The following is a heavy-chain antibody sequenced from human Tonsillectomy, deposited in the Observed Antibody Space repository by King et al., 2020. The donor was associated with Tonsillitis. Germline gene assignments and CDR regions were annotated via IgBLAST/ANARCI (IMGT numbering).Heavy chain of an antibody. CDR3: ASERHYYDSSGYYYGFGMDV. V-gene: IGHV4-31*03. CDR2: IYYSGST. Sequence: QLQESGPGLVKPSQTLSLTCTVSGGSFSSGGYYWSWIRQHPGKGLEWIGYIYYSGSTYHNPSLKSRVAISVDTSKNQFSLKLSSVSAADTAVYYCASERHYYDSSGYYYGFGMDVWGQGTTVTVSS. D-gene: IGHD3-22*01. J-gene: IGHJ6*02. CDR1: GGSFSSGGYY.